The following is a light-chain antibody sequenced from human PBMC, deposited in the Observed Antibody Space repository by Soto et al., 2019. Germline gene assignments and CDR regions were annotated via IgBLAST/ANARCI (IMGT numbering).Light chain of an antibody. CDR1: RSISNY. CDR2: GAS. J-gene: IGKJ3*01. Sequence: DIQMTQSPSSLSASVGDAVSLTCRASRSISNYLNWYQQKPGRAPKLLISGASSLQRVVPSRFSGSGSGTTFTLTVTSLQPADLAIYFCQQRYTAPYTFGHGTKGEIK. CDR3: QQRYTAPYT. V-gene: IGKV1-39*01.